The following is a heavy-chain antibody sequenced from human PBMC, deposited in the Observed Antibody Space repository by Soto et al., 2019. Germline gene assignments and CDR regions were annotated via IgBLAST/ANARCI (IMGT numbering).Heavy chain of an antibody. V-gene: IGHV4-39*01. CDR1: GGSISTSTYY. D-gene: IGHD1-20*01. Sequence: QLQLQEAGPGLVKPSETLSLTCTVSGGSISTSTYYWGWIRQPPGKGLEWIGSIYYSGSTYYNPSRKSRVTFYETASKKRFPLRLSPVTDADTAVLYCVRYGGDSDYWGRGPLVTVSS. CDR2: IYYSGST. J-gene: IGHJ4*02. CDR3: VRYGGDSDY.